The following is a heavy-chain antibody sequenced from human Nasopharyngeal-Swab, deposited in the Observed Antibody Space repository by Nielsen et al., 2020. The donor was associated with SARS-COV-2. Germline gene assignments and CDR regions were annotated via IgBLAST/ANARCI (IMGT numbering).Heavy chain of an antibody. Sequence: GGSRRLSCAASGFTFSSYAMSWVRQAPGKGLEWVSAISGSGGSTYYADSVKGRFTISRDNSKNTLYLQMNSLRAEDTAVYYCARGPGTAMATGDYWGQGTLVTVSS. D-gene: IGHD5-18*01. CDR3: ARGPGTAMATGDY. CDR1: GFTFSSYA. J-gene: IGHJ4*02. V-gene: IGHV3-23*01. CDR2: ISGSGGST.